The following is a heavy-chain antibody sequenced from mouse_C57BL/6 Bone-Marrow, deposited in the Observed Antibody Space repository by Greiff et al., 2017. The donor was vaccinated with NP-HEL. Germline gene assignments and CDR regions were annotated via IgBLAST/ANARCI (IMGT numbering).Heavy chain of an antibody. D-gene: IGHD1-1*01. V-gene: IGHV14-4*01. CDR3: TTYGSSPRYFDY. CDR1: GFNIKDDY. Sequence: VQLPQSGAELVRPGASVKLSCTASGFNIKDDYMHWVKQRPEQGLEWIGWIDPENGDTEYASKFQGKATITADTSSNTAYLQLSSLTSEDTAVYYCTTYGSSPRYFDYWGQGTTLTVSS. CDR2: IDPENGDT. J-gene: IGHJ2*01.